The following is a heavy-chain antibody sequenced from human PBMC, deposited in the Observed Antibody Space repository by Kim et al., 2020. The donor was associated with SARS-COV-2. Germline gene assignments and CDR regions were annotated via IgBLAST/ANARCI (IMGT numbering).Heavy chain of an antibody. J-gene: IGHJ4*02. Sequence: YADSVKGRVTISRDDSTNTLYLQMSSLSVEDTAVYYCAKVIWGATAGANYWGQGSLVTVSS. CDR3: AKVIWGATAGANY. V-gene: IGHV3-23*01. D-gene: IGHD6-13*01.